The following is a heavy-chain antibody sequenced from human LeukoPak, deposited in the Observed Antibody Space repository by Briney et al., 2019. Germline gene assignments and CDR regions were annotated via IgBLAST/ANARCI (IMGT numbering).Heavy chain of an antibody. J-gene: IGHJ4*02. Sequence: GGSLRLSCAVSGFTYSSYDMHWVRQATGRGLEWVSGIGTDGDTYYAGSVKGRFNISRENAKNSLYLQMNSLRGGDTAVYYCARGPRAYKYYSSWYFDYWGQGTLVTVSP. V-gene: IGHV3-13*01. D-gene: IGHD6-13*01. CDR2: IGTDGDT. CDR1: GFTYSSYD. CDR3: ARGPRAYKYYSSWYFDY.